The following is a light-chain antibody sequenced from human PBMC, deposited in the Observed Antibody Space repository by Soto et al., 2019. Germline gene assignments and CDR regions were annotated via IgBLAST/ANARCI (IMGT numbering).Light chain of an antibody. CDR2: EDN. CDR1: ISDVGAYNL. J-gene: IGLJ2*01. Sequence: QSVLTQPASVSGSPGQSITISCTGTISDVGAYNLVSWYQQHPGKAPKLMIYEDNQRPSGLSNRFSGSKSGNTASLTISGLQAADEADYYCSSYANTGSLVFGGGTQLTVL. V-gene: IGLV2-23*01. CDR3: SSYANTGSLV.